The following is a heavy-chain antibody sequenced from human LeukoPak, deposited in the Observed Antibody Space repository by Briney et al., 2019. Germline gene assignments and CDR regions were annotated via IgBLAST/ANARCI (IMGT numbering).Heavy chain of an antibody. V-gene: IGHV3-48*03. Sequence: GGSLRLSCAASRFTFSNYEMHWVRQAPGKGLEWLSYISSSGNTIYYADSVKGRFTISRDNSKNSLYLQMNSLRDEDSAVYYCARDQGIFDYWGQGTLVTVSS. J-gene: IGHJ4*02. CDR3: ARDQGIFDY. CDR2: ISSSGNTI. CDR1: RFTFSNYE.